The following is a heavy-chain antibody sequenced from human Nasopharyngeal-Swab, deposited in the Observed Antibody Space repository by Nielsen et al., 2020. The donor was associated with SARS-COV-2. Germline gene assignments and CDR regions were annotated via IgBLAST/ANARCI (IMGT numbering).Heavy chain of an antibody. CDR2: IYYTGST. D-gene: IGHD3-22*01. V-gene: IGHV4-59*01. J-gene: IGHJ4*02. Sequence: LSCAASGFTFSSSSMNWVRQAPGKGLEWIGYIYYTGSTDYNPSLKSRLTIARDTSKNQFSLKLTSVTAADTAVYFCARIDYYRARSFDSWGQGTLVTVSS. CDR3: ARIDYYRARSFDS. CDR1: GFTFSSSS.